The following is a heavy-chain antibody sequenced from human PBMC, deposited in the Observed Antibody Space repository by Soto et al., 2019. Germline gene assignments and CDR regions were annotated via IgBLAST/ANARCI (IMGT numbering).Heavy chain of an antibody. CDR2: ISGSGGTI. V-gene: IGHV3-48*01. D-gene: IGHD2-2*01. CDR3: ARELQIAVYCSSTSCPPVTPWFDH. Sequence: PGGSLRLSWAASGFTFTTYIMAWVRQAPGKGLGWISYISGSGGTIHYADSVKGRFTISRYNAKSSVFLQMNGLRAEDTAVYYCARELQIAVYCSSTSCPPVTPWFDHWGQGTLVTVSS. J-gene: IGHJ5*02. CDR1: GFTFTTYI.